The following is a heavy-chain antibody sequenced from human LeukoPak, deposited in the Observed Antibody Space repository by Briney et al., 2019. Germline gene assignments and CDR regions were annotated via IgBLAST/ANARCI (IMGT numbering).Heavy chain of an antibody. Sequence: ASVKVSCKPSGGTFSNFAISWVRQAPGQGLEWMGWINPNSGGTNYAQKFQGRVTMTRDTSISTAYMELSRLRSDDTAVYYCARDMYEAAAVYYYYYYMDVWGKGTTVTVSS. V-gene: IGHV1-2*02. J-gene: IGHJ6*03. CDR2: INPNSGGT. CDR1: GGTFSNFA. CDR3: ARDMYEAAAVYYYYYYMDV. D-gene: IGHD6-13*01.